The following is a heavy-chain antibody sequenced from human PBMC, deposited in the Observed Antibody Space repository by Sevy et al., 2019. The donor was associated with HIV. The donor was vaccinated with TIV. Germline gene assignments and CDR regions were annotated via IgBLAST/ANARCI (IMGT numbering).Heavy chain of an antibody. CDR1: GGSFSGYY. J-gene: IGHJ4*02. CDR3: ATGRQAAFMVQGDLFDY. CDR2: INHSGST. V-gene: IGHV4-34*01. D-gene: IGHD3-10*01. Sequence: SETLSLTCAVYGGSFSGYYWSWIRQPPGKGLEWIGEINHSGSTNYNPSLKSRVTISVDTSKNQFSLKLSSVTAADTAVYYCATGRQAAFMVQGDLFDYWGQGTLVTVSS.